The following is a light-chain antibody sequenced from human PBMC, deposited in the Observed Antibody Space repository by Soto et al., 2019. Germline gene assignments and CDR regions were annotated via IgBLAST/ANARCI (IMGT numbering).Light chain of an antibody. CDR2: RND. Sequence: QSVLPQPPSASGTPGQRVTISCSTSNSRSGSNYVYWYQQLPGTAPKLLIYRNDQRPSGVPDRFSGSKSGTSASLAISGLRSEDEADYSCATWDDSLRVYVFGTGTKVTVL. J-gene: IGLJ1*01. V-gene: IGLV1-47*01. CDR1: NSRSGSNY. CDR3: ATWDDSLRVYV.